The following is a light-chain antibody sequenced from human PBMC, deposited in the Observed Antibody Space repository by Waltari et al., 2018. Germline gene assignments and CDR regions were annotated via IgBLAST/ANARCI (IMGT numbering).Light chain of an antibody. V-gene: IGKV4-1*01. CDR3: QQYYSTPPHT. CDR2: WAS. CDR1: QSVLYSSNNKNY. J-gene: IGKJ2*01. Sequence: DIVMTQSPDSLAVSLGERATINCKSSQSVLYSSNNKNYLAWYQRKPGQPPKLLISWASTRESGVPDRFSGSGSGTDFTLTISSLQAEDVAVYYCQQYYSTPPHTFGQGTKLEIK.